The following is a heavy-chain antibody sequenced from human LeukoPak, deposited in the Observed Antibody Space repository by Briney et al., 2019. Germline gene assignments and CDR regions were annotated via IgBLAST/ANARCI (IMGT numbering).Heavy chain of an antibody. CDR3: ARDPAGGGYVHDY. CDR2: IKQDGSEK. D-gene: IGHD5-12*01. J-gene: IGHJ4*02. Sequence: PGGSLRLSCAASGFTFSSYWMSWVRQAPGKGLEWVANIKQDGSEKYYVDSVKGRFTISRDNAKNSLYLQMNSLRAGDTAVYYCARDPAGGGYVHDYWGQGTLVTVSS. CDR1: GFTFSSYW. V-gene: IGHV3-7*01.